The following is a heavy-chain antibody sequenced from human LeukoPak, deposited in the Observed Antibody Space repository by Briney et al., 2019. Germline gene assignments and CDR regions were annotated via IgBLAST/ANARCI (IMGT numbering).Heavy chain of an antibody. CDR1: GFSFTNYA. J-gene: IGHJ4*02. CDR3: ARDKYGDQYYFDY. D-gene: IGHD4-17*01. CDR2: ISGSGGST. Sequence: GGSLRLSCAASGFSFTNYAMSWVRQPPGKGLEWVSSISGSGGSTYYADSVKGRFTISRDNARNSLYLQMNSLRAEDTAVYYCARDKYGDQYYFDYWGQGTLVTVSS. V-gene: IGHV3-23*01.